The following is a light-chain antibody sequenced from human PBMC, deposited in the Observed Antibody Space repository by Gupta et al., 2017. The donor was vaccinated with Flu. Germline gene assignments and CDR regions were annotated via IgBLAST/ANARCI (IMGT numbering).Light chain of an antibody. J-gene: IGLJ3*02. Sequence: GQTSRIGSGANNIGSESMRYYQQKAGHAPLLIVYNDRRRSAGHPECFSGTNCEYTATVTIGRDEAGDAADYYCQVGDSSNDHVVFGGGTKLTVL. CDR1: NIGSES. V-gene: IGLV3-21*02. CDR2: NDR. CDR3: QVGDSSNDHVV.